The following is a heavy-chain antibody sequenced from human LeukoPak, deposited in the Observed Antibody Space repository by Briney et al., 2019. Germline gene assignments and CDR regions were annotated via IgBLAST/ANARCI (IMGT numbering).Heavy chain of an antibody. Sequence: SETLSLTCAVYGGSFSGYYWSWIRPPPGKWLEWIGEINHSGSTNYNPSLKSRVTISVDTSNNHTSQKLISVTAADTAVYYCARNHCSSTSCYPDWFDPWGQGTLVTVSS. J-gene: IGHJ5*02. CDR3: ARNHCSSTSCYPDWFDP. CDR1: GGSFSGYY. D-gene: IGHD2-2*01. CDR2: INHSGST. V-gene: IGHV4-34*01.